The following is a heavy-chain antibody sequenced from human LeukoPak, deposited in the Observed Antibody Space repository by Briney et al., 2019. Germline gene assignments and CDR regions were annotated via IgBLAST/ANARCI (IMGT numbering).Heavy chain of an antibody. CDR3: AREGEYSSSSVDY. J-gene: IGHJ4*02. CDR2: IYTSGST. Sequence: SETRSLTCTVPGGSISSYYWSWSRQPAGKGLEWIGRIYTSGSTNYNPSLKSRATMSVDTSKNQFSLKLSSVTAADTAVYYCAREGEYSSSSVDYWGQGTLVTVSS. D-gene: IGHD6-6*01. CDR1: GGSISSYY. V-gene: IGHV4-4*07.